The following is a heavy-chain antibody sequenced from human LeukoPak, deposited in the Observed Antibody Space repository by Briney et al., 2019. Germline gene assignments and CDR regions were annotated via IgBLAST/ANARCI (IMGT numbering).Heavy chain of an antibody. CDR2: ISYSGTT. Sequence: SETLSLTCTVSSVSINSSPYYWSWIRQSPGKGLEWIGSISYSGTTYYNPSLQSRVTIFVDTSKNQFSLKLSSVTAADTAVYYCAANSADYNTLGSSYKVWGQGTLVTVSS. J-gene: IGHJ4*02. V-gene: IGHV4-39*01. D-gene: IGHD3-10*01. CDR3: AANSADYNTLGSSYKV. CDR1: SVSINSSPYY.